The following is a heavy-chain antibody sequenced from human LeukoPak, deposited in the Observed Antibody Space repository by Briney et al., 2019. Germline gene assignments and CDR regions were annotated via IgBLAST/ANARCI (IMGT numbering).Heavy chain of an antibody. D-gene: IGHD1-7*01. Sequence: PGGSLRLSCAASGFTFDDYGMNWVRQAPGKGLEWVSGINWNGGSTTYADSVKGRFTISRDNDENSLYLQMNSLRAEDTALYYCARGTILDYYFYYMDVWGKGTTVTVSS. CDR2: INWNGGST. J-gene: IGHJ6*03. CDR1: GFTFDDYG. CDR3: ARGTILDYYFYYMDV. V-gene: IGHV3-20*04.